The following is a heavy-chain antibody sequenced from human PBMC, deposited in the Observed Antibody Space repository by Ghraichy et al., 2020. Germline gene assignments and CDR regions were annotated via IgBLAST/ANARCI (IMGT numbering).Heavy chain of an antibody. CDR1: GFIFTSYT. J-gene: IGHJ6*04. CDR2: ISFNTDAT. D-gene: IGHD2/OR15-2a*01. CDR3: ARLLTRSSMDV. Sequence: LSLTCAASGFIFTSYTFSWVRQAPGKGLEWVSHISFNTDATYYADSVKGRFTISRDSAKNSLYLQMNSLRDEDTALYYCARLLTRSSMDVWGKGTTVTVSS. V-gene: IGHV3-48*02.